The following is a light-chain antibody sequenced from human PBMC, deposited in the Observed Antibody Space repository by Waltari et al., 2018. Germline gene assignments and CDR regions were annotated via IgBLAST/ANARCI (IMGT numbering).Light chain of an antibody. CDR3: QQRSNWPPGALT. J-gene: IGKJ4*01. V-gene: IGKV3-11*01. CDR2: DAS. Sequence: EIVLTQSPATLSLSPGERATPSCRDSQSVSSYLAWYPQKPGQAPRLLIYDASNRSTGIPARSSGSGSGTAFTLTISSLEPEDFAVYYCQQRSNWPPGALTFGGGTKVEIK. CDR1: QSVSSY.